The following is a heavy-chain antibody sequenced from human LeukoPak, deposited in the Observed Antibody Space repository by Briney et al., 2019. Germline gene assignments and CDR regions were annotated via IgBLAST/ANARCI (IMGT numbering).Heavy chain of an antibody. CDR2: ISNGY. CDR3: VREAGYCTAASCSKTNWFDP. CDR1: GFVFSSHA. Sequence: GGSLRLSCVASGFVFSSHAMSWVRQAPGKGLEWDSAISNGYYYADSVKGRFTISGDNSKNTVYLQMSSLRAEDTAVYFCVREAGYCTAASCSKTNWFDPWGQGTLVTVSS. J-gene: IGHJ5*02. D-gene: IGHD2-8*02. V-gene: IGHV3-23*05.